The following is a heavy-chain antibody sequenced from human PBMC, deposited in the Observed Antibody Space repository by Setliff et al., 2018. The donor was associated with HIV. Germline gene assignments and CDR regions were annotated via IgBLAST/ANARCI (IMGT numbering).Heavy chain of an antibody. CDR3: AKASWNYVAYWFDP. D-gene: IGHD1-7*01. Sequence: GGSLRLSCVASGFIFSSYEMNWVRQAPGKGLEWVSYITGSGSRIYYADSVKGRFTISRDNSKNTLYLQINSLRLEDTAVYYCAKASWNYVAYWFDPWGQGTLVTVSS. CDR1: GFIFSSYE. J-gene: IGHJ5*02. V-gene: IGHV3-48*03. CDR2: ITGSGSRI.